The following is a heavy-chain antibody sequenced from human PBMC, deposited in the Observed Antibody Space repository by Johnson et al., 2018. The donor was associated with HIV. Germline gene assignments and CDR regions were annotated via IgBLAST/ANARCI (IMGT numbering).Heavy chain of an antibody. CDR2: IKQDGSEK. V-gene: IGHV3-7*02. D-gene: IGHD6-19*01. Sequence: VQLVESGGGLVQPGGSLRLSCAASGFTFSSYWMSWVRQAPGKGLEWVANIKQDGSEKYYVDSVKGRFTISRDNAKNSLYLQMNSLRLGDTAVYYCAKGRERRQWLVQYDAFDSWGQGTMVTVSS. CDR3: AKGRERRQWLVQYDAFDS. CDR1: GFTFSSYW. J-gene: IGHJ3*02.